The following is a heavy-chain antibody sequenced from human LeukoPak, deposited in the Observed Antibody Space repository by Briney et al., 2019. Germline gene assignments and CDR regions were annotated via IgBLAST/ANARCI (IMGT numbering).Heavy chain of an antibody. CDR2: IIPIFGTA. J-gene: IGHJ4*02. Sequence: ASVKVSCKASGYSSTDHYLHWVRQAPGQGLEWMGGIIPIFGTANYAQKFQGRVTITTDESTSTAYMELSSLRSEDTAVYYCARDGPRGAFDYWGQGTLVTASS. D-gene: IGHD3-10*01. V-gene: IGHV1-69*05. CDR1: GYSSTDHY. CDR3: ARDGPRGAFDY.